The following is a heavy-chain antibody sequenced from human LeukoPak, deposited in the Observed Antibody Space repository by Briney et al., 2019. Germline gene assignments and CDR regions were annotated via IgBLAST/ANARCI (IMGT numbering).Heavy chain of an antibody. V-gene: IGHV3-15*01. D-gene: IGHD1-26*01. CDR1: GFTFSNAW. J-gene: IGHJ4*02. CDR3: ARSQWDLPDY. CDR2: IKSKTDGGTT. Sequence: PGGSLRLSCAASGFTFSNAWMSWVRQAPGKGLEWVGRIKSKTDGGTTDYAAPVKGRFTISRDNSKNTLYLQMNSLRAEDTAVYYCARSQWDLPDYWGQGTLVTVSS.